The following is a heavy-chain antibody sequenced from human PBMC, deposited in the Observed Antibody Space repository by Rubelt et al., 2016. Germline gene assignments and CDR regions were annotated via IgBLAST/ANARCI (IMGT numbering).Heavy chain of an antibody. CDR2: INHSGST. J-gene: IGHJ4*02. Sequence: QVQLQQWGAGLLKPSETLSLTCAVYGGSFSGYYWSWIRQPPGKGLEWIGEINHSGSTNYNPSLKSRVTISVDTSKNQFSLKLSSVTGADTAVYYCARTYSYGSGSYSPDYWGQGTLVTVSS. CDR1: GGSFSGYY. D-gene: IGHD3-10*01. CDR3: ARTYSYGSGSYSPDY. V-gene: IGHV4-34*01.